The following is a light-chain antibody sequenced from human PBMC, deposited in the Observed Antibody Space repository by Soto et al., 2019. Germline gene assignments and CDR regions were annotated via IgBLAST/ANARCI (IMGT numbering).Light chain of an antibody. CDR3: QQYCSTPFT. Sequence: EIVVTQSPGTLSLSPGERATLSCRASQSVSSNYLAWYQQKPGQAPRLLIYGASSRASDIPDRFSGSGSGTDFTLIISRLEPEDFAMYYCQQYCSTPFTFGPGTKVDV. V-gene: IGKV3-20*01. CDR2: GAS. J-gene: IGKJ3*01. CDR1: QSVSSNY.